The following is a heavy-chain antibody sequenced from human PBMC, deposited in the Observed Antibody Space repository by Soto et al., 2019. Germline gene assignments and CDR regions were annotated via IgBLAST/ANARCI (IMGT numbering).Heavy chain of an antibody. CDR2: INAGNGNT. CDR3: ARNLIVGANTTITLIGY. J-gene: IGHJ4*02. Sequence: ASVKVSCKASGYTFTSYAMHWVRQAPGQRLEWMGWINAGNGNTKYSQKFQGRVTITRDTSASTAYMELSSLRSEDTAVYYCARNLIVGANTTITLIGYWGQGTLVTSPQ. CDR1: GYTFTSYA. V-gene: IGHV1-3*01. D-gene: IGHD1-26*01.